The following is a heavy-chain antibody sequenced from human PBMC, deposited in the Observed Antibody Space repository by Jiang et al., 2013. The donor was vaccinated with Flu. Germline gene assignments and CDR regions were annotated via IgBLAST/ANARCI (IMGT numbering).Heavy chain of an antibody. J-gene: IGHJ5*02. CDR3: ASLPGSGSYYNPQQPLDHWEA. CDR2: IIPIFGTA. D-gene: IGHD3-10*01. V-gene: IGHV1-69*01. Sequence: SGAEVKKPGSSVKVSCKASGGTFSSYAISWVRQAPGQGLEWMGGIIPIFGTANYAQKFQGRVTITADESTSTAYMELSSLRSEDTAVYYCASLPGSGSYYNPQQPLDHWEAWGQGTLVTVSS. CDR1: GGTFSSYA.